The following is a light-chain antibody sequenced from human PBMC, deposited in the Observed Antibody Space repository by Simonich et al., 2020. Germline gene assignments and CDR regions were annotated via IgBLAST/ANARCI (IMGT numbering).Light chain of an antibody. Sequence: DIVMTQSPDSLAVSLGERATINCKSSQSVLYSSNNKNYLAWYQQKQGQPPKLLIYWASTRESGVPDRFSGSGSGTDFTLTIISLQAEDVAVYYCQQYYSTPYTFGQGTKLEIK. J-gene: IGKJ2*01. CDR2: WAS. V-gene: IGKV4-1*01. CDR3: QQYYSTPYT. CDR1: QSVLYSSNNKNY.